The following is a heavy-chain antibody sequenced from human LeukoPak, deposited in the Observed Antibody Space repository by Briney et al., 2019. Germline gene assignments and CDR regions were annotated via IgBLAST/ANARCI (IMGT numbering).Heavy chain of an antibody. CDR1: GGSISSYY. V-gene: IGHV4-59*01. Sequence: SETLSLTCTVSGGSISSYYWSWIRQPPGKGLEWIGYIYYSGSTNYNPSLKSRVTISVDTSKNQFSLKLSSVTAADTAVYYCARAVSDESNYYYYYMDVWGKGTTVTVSS. J-gene: IGHJ6*03. CDR2: IYYSGST. CDR3: ARAVSDESNYYYYYMDV. D-gene: IGHD4-11*01.